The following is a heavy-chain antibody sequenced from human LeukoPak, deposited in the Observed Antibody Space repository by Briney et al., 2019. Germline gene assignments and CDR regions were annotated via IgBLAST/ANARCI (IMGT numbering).Heavy chain of an antibody. J-gene: IGHJ4*02. Sequence: GSLRLSCTASGVILSNYAMHWVRRPPGRGLEWVAVISFDGTNKYYGDSVEGRFSVSRDNSKNTLYLQMNSLRPDDTAMYYCATDYGDYEPIDYWGQGTLVTVSS. CDR1: GVILSNYA. V-gene: IGHV3-30*04. CDR3: ATDYGDYEPIDY. D-gene: IGHD4-17*01. CDR2: ISFDGTNK.